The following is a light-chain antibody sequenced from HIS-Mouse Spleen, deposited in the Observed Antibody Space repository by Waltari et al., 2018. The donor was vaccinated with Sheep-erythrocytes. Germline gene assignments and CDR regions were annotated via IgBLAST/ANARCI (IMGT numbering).Light chain of an antibody. Sequence: DIVMTQSPDSLAVSLGERATINCKSSQSVLYSSNNKNYLAWYQQKPGQPPKLLIYWASTREDGVPDRFSGSGSGTDFTLAISRLQAEDLAVYYCQQYYSTLTFGGGTKVEIK. CDR1: QSVLYSSNNKNY. CDR3: QQYYSTLT. V-gene: IGKV4-1*01. CDR2: WAS. J-gene: IGKJ4*01.